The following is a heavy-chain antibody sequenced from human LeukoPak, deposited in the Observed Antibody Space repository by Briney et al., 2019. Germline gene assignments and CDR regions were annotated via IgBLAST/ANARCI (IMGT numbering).Heavy chain of an antibody. CDR2: IYSGGST. J-gene: IGHJ4*02. D-gene: IGHD6-13*01. CDR3: ARGGPAAGRFDY. CDR1: GFTFTDYY. V-gene: IGHV3-66*01. Sequence: TGGSLRLSCAASGFTFTDYYMSWIRQAPGKGLEWVSVIYSGGSTYYADSVKGRFTISRDNSKNTLYLQMNSLRAEDTAVYYCARGGPAAGRFDYWGQGTLVTVSS.